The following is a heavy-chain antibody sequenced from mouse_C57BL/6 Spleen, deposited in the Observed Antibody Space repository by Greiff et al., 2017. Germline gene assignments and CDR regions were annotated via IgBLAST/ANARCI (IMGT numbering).Heavy chain of an antibody. Sequence: DVKLQESGPELVKPGASVKISCKASGYSFTGYYMNWVKQSPEKSLEWIGEINPSTGGTTYNQKFKAKATLTVDKSSSTAYMQLKSLTSEDSAVYYCARHGTVVANRYLDYWGQGTTLTVSS. V-gene: IGHV1-42*01. D-gene: IGHD1-1*01. CDR1: GYSFTGYY. CDR3: ARHGTVVANRYLDY. CDR2: INPSTGGT. J-gene: IGHJ2*01.